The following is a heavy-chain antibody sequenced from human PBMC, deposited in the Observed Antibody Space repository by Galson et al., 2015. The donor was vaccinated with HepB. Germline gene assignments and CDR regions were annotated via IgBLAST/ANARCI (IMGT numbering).Heavy chain of an antibody. CDR1: GFKVKNYW. V-gene: IGHV3-7*03. D-gene: IGHD3-22*01. J-gene: IGHJ4*02. Sequence: SLRLACAAAGFKVKNYWMKWVRQAPGTGLERLANISHDGSQKSYVDRVKGRFIISIDNAKNSLFLQMNSLRAEDAAVYYCATGLYYYDSSAFPHYWGQGTLVAVSS. CDR3: ATGLYYYDSSAFPHY. CDR2: ISHDGSQK.